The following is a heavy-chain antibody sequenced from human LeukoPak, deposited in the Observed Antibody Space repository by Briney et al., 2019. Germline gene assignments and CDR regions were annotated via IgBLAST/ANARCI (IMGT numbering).Heavy chain of an antibody. J-gene: IGHJ4*02. Sequence: GGSLRLSCAASGFTFRSFAVTWVRQAPGKGLEWVSVISGSGDSTYYADSVKGRFTISRDNSKNTLYLQMNSLRAEDTAVYYCARGPPLWFGELSLWGQGTLVTVSS. D-gene: IGHD3-10*01. CDR3: ARGPPLWFGELSL. V-gene: IGHV3-23*01. CDR1: GFTFRSFA. CDR2: ISGSGDST.